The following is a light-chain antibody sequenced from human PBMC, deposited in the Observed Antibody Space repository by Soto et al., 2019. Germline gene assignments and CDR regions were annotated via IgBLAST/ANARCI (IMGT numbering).Light chain of an antibody. J-gene: IGKJ1*01. Sequence: EILMTQSPATLSVSPGERATLSCRASQSVSSNLAWYQQKPGQARRLIIYAASTRATGIPARFSGSGSETEFTLTINSLQSEEFAVLYCHQNNIWPTWTCGQGTKVEIK. V-gene: IGKV3-15*01. CDR2: AAS. CDR3: HQNNIWPTWT. CDR1: QSVSSN.